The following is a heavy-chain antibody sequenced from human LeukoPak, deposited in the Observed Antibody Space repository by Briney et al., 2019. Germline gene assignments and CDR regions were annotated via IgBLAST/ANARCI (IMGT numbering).Heavy chain of an antibody. D-gene: IGHD1-20*01. V-gene: IGHV1-24*01. CDR2: FDPEDGET. J-gene: IGHJ5*02. CDR3: AARRYNWNPAGP. CDR1: GYTLTELS. Sequence: AAVTVSCTVSGYTLTELSMHWVRQAPGQGLEWVGGFDPEDGETIYAQKFQGRVTMTEDTSTDTAYMELSSRRSEDTAVYYCAARRYNWNPAGPWGQRTLVTVSS.